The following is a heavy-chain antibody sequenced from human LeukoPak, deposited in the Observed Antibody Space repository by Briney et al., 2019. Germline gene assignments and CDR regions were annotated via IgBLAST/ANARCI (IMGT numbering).Heavy chain of an antibody. V-gene: IGHV3-23*01. Sequence: PGGSLRLSCAASGFTFSSCALSWVRLRPGKGLGLVWVVSVSGGSTTYADPVKGRFTISRDNSKNTLYLQMNSLIADDTAVYYCAKGPHYWGQGTLVTVSS. CDR3: AKGPHY. CDR2: VSVSGGST. CDR1: GFTFSSCA. J-gene: IGHJ4*02.